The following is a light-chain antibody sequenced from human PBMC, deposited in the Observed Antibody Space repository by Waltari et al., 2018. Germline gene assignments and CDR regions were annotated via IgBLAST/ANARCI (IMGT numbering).Light chain of an antibody. CDR1: SSTIGAGYD. CDR2: GNR. V-gene: IGLV1-40*01. J-gene: IGLJ2*01. CDR3: QSYDNTLSGSHVV. Sequence: QSVLTQPPYVSGAPGQRVIIPCPGSSSTIGAGYDVHWYQQFPGIAPKLLIYGNRNRPSGVPDRFSGSKSGTSASLVISGLQAEDEADYYCQSYDNTLSGSHVVFGGGTKLTVL.